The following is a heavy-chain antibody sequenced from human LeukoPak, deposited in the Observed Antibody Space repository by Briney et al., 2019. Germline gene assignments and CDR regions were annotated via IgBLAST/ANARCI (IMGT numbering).Heavy chain of an antibody. V-gene: IGHV4-39*01. D-gene: IGHD6-19*01. J-gene: IGHJ4*02. CDR1: GGSISSSSYY. Sequence: SETLSLTCTVSGGSISSSSYYWGWIRQPPGKGLEWIGSIYYSGSTYYNPSLKSRVTTSVDTSTDQFSLRLSSATAADTAIYYCARQSGDQSSAWYFDAWGQGTLVTVSS. CDR3: ARQSGDQSSAWYFDA. CDR2: IYYSGST.